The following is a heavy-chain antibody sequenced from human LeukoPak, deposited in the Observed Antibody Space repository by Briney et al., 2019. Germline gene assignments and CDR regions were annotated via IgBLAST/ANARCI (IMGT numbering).Heavy chain of an antibody. J-gene: IGHJ6*03. CDR2: MNPNSGNT. V-gene: IGHV1-8*03. CDR3: ARDQANYLYYSMDV. Sequence: ASVKVSFKASGYTFTSSDINWVRQAAGQGLEWMGWMNPNSGNTGYAQKFQGRVTITRNTSISTAYMELSSLRFEDTAVYFCARDQANYLYYSMDVWGKGTTVTVSS. CDR1: GYTFTSSD. D-gene: IGHD1-1*01.